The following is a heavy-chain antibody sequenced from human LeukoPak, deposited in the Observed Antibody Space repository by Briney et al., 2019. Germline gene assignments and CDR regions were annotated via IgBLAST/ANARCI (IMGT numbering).Heavy chain of an antibody. V-gene: IGHV3-30*02. Sequence: GGSLRLSCAASGFTFSSYGMHWVRQAAGKGLEWVAFIRYDGSNKYYADSVKGRFTISRDNSKNTLYLQMNSLRAEDTAVYYCAKDQKQAAAGYYFDYWGQGTLVTVSS. CDR2: IRYDGSNK. CDR1: GFTFSSYG. D-gene: IGHD6-13*01. J-gene: IGHJ4*02. CDR3: AKDQKQAAAGYYFDY.